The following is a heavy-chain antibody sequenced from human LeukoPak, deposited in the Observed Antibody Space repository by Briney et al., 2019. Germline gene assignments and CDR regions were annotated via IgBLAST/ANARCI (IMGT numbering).Heavy chain of an antibody. Sequence: PSETLSLTCTVSGGSISSHYWSWIRQPPGKGLEWIGCIYYSGSTNYNPSLKSRVTISVDTSKNQFSLKLSSVTAADTAVYYCARSPYYYDSSGYPPYYFDYWGQGTLVTVSS. D-gene: IGHD3-22*01. J-gene: IGHJ4*02. CDR3: ARSPYYYDSSGYPPYYFDY. V-gene: IGHV4-59*11. CDR1: GGSISSHY. CDR2: IYYSGST.